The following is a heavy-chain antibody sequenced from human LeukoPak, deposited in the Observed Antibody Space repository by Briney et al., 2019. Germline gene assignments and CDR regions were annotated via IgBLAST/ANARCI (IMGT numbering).Heavy chain of an antibody. D-gene: IGHD2-21*01. CDR3: AKLLI. V-gene: IGHV3-30*18. CDR1: GFTFSSYG. Sequence: GGSLRLSCAASGFTFSSYGMHWVRQAPGKGLEWVAVISYDGSNKYYADSVKGRFTISRDNAKNLVYLQMNSLRAEDTAVYYCAKLLIWGQGTTVSVSS. J-gene: IGHJ6*02. CDR2: ISYDGSNK.